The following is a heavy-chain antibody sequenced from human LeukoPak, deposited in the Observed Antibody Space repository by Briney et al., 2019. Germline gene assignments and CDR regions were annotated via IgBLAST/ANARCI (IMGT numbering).Heavy chain of an antibody. CDR1: GGSISSYY. D-gene: IGHD6-13*01. Sequence: SETLSLTCTVSGGSISSYYWSWIRQPPGKGLEWIGYIYYCGSTNYNPSLKSRVTISVNTSKNQFTLKLSSVTAADTAVYYCARLLGSSSRDAFDIWGQGTMVTVSS. CDR3: ARLLGSSSRDAFDI. CDR2: IYYCGST. V-gene: IGHV4-59*08. J-gene: IGHJ3*02.